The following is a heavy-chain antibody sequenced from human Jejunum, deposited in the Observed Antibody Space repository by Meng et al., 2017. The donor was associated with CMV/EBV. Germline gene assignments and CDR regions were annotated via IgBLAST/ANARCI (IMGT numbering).Heavy chain of an antibody. Sequence: QGPLQESGPGLVKPSETLSLTCTVSGGSISGYYWNWIRQPAGKGLEWIGRVYMSGSTNYNPSLRSRVAMSVDTSKTQFSLRLTSVTAADTAVYYCARDRMAAPGTFEYWGQGTLVTVFS. CDR3: ARDRMAAPGTFEY. CDR1: GGSISGYY. CDR2: VYMSGST. J-gene: IGHJ4*02. D-gene: IGHD6-13*01. V-gene: IGHV4-4*07.